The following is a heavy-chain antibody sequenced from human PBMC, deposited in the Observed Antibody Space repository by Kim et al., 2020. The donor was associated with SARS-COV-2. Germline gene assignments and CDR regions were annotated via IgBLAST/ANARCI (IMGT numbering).Heavy chain of an antibody. CDR3: ARGRVIAVAGKNYFDY. D-gene: IGHD6-19*01. Sequence: SETLSLTCAVYGGSFSGYYWSWIRQPPGKGLEWIGEINHSGSTNYNPSLKSRVTISVDTSKNQFSLKLSSVTAADTAVYYCARGRVIAVAGKNYFDYWGQGTLVTVSS. J-gene: IGHJ4*02. CDR2: INHSGST. CDR1: GGSFSGYY. V-gene: IGHV4-34*01.